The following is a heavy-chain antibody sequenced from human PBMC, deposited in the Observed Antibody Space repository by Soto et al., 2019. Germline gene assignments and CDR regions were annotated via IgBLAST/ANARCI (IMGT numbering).Heavy chain of an antibody. V-gene: IGHV3-23*01. J-gene: IGHJ3*02. CDR1: GFTISSYA. CDR3: ANGLHTQWIQLWFDAFDI. D-gene: IGHD5-18*01. CDR2: ISGSGGST. Sequence: EVQLLESEGGLVQPGGSLRLSCAASGFTISSYAMSWVRQAPGKGLEWVSAISGSGGSTYYADSVKGRFTISRDNSKNTLYLQMNSLRAEDTAVYYCANGLHTQWIQLWFDAFDIWGPGTMVTVSS.